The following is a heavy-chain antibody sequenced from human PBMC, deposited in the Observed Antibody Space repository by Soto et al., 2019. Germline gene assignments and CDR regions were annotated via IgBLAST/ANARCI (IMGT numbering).Heavy chain of an antibody. D-gene: IGHD7-27*01. CDR3: AREVWGPHYFDY. V-gene: IGHV1-69*01. Sequence: QVQLVQSGAEVQKPGSSVKVSCKASGGTFSSYAISWVRQAPGQGLEWMGGIIPIFGTANYAQKFQGRVTITADESTSTAYMELSSLSSEDTAVYYCAREVWGPHYFDYWGQGTLVTVSS. CDR1: GGTFSSYA. CDR2: IIPIFGTA. J-gene: IGHJ4*02.